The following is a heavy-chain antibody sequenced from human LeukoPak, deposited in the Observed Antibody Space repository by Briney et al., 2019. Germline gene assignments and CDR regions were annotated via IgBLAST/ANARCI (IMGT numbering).Heavy chain of an antibody. CDR3: PREGQPHDAFDI. Sequence: SGGSLRLSCAASGFTVSSNYMSWVRQAPGKGLEWVSVIYSGGSTYYADSVKGRFTISRDNSKNTLYLQMNSLRAEDTAVYYCPREGQPHDAFDIWGQGTMVTVSS. CDR1: GFTVSSNY. CDR2: IYSGGST. J-gene: IGHJ3*02. V-gene: IGHV3-53*01. D-gene: IGHD5-18*01.